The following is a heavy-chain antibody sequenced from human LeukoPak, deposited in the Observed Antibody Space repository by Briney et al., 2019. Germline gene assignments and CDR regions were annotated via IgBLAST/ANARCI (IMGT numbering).Heavy chain of an antibody. CDR3: ARLKGDGYNSIALYYFDY. D-gene: IGHD5-24*01. J-gene: IGHJ4*02. V-gene: IGHV4-34*01. CDR2: IYYSGST. CDR1: GGSFSGYY. Sequence: SETLSLTCAVYGGSFSGYYWSWIRQPPGKGLEWIGSIYYSGSTYYNPPLKSRVTISVDTSKNQFSLKLSSVTAADTAVYYCARLKGDGYNSIALYYFDYWGQGTLVTVSS.